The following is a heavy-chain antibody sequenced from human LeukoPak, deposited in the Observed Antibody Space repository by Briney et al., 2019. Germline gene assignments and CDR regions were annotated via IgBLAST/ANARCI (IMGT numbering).Heavy chain of an antibody. CDR2: IIPIFGTA. CDR3: ASGGVWFGDPYYYMDV. CDR1: GSSFSSYA. Sequence: GASLQISCQASGSSFSSYAISWVRPAPGQGLEWMGGIIPIFGTANYAQKFQGRVTITTDESTSTAYMELSSLRSEDTAVYYCASGGVWFGDPYYYMDVWGKGTTVTVSS. V-gene: IGHV1-69*05. D-gene: IGHD3-10*01. J-gene: IGHJ6*03.